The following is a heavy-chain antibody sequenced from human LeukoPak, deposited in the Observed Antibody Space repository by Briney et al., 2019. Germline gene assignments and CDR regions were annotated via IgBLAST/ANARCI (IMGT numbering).Heavy chain of an antibody. Sequence: ASVKVSCKASGYTFTSYGISWVRQAPGQGLEWMGWISAYNGNTNYAQKLQGRVTMTTDTSTTTAYMGLRSLRSDDTAVYYCARYYYGSGSLYYYGMDVWGQGTTVTVSS. V-gene: IGHV1-18*01. J-gene: IGHJ6*02. CDR1: GYTFTSYG. D-gene: IGHD3-10*01. CDR3: ARYYYGSGSLYYYGMDV. CDR2: ISAYNGNT.